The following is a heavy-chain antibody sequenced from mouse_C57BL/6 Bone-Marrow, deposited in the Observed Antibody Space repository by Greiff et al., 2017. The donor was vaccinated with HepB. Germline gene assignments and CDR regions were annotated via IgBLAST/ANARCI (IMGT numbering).Heavy chain of an antibody. V-gene: IGHV1-42*01. J-gene: IGHJ1*03. CDR2: INPSTGGT. CDR3: ARRREYYYGSSYPWYFDV. D-gene: IGHD1-1*01. Sequence: EVQLQESGPELVKPGASVKISCKASGYSFTGYYMNWVKQSPEKSLEWIGEINPSTGGTTYNQKFKAKATLTVDKSSSTAYMQLKSLTSEDSAVYYCARRREYYYGSSYPWYFDVWGTGTTVTVSS. CDR1: GYSFTGYY.